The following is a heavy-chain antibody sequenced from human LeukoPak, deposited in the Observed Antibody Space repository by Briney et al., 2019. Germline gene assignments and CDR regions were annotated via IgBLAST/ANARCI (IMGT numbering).Heavy chain of an antibody. V-gene: IGHV1-8*01. CDR3: ARRIRSVGLPFDY. D-gene: IGHD5-12*01. Sequence: ASVKVSCKASGYTFTSYDFNWVRQATGQGLEWMGWMNPNSGNTGYAQKFQGRVTMTRNTSISTAYMELSSLRSEDTAVYYCARRIRSVGLPFDYWGQGTLVTVSS. J-gene: IGHJ4*02. CDR2: MNPNSGNT. CDR1: GYTFTSYD.